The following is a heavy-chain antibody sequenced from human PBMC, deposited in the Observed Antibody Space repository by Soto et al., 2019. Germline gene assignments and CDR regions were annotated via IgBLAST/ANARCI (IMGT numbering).Heavy chain of an antibody. CDR3: AKDWGSSGWFNWFDS. V-gene: IGHV3-30*18. J-gene: IGHJ5*01. CDR2: ISHDGFSQ. CDR1: GFTLSNTG. Sequence: QVQLVESGGGVVQPGTSLRLSCVVSGFTLSNTGVHWVRQAPGKGLEWVAMISHDGFSQHYVDSVRGRFTISRDNSKNTLYLQMDSLRHEDTSVYYCAKDWGSSGWFNWFDSWGQGTLVIVSS. D-gene: IGHD6-13*01.